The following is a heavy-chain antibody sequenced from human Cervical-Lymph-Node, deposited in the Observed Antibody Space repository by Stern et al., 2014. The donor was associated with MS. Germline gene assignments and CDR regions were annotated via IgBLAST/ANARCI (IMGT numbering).Heavy chain of an antibody. J-gene: IGHJ4*02. V-gene: IGHV5-51*01. D-gene: IGHD2-15*01. CDR3: ARHGGSSFVYFDY. CDR2: IFPGDSDT. Sequence: QLVQSGAEVKKPGESLKISCKGSGYSFTSYWIGWVRQMPGQGLEWMGIIFPGDSDTRYSPSFEGQVTISADKSTSTAYLQWSSLKASDTAMYYCARHGGSSFVYFDYWGQGTLVTVSS. CDR1: GYSFTSYW.